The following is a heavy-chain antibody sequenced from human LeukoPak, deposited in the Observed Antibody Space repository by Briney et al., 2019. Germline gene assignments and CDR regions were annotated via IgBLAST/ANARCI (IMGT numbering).Heavy chain of an antibody. J-gene: IGHJ4*02. CDR3: ARRRESSGLIFDY. V-gene: IGHV1-69*05. Sequence: ASVKVSCKASGGTFGSYAISWVRQAPGQGLEWMGRIIPIFGTANYAQKFQGRVTITTDESTSTAYMELSSLRSEDTAVYYCARRRESSGLIFDYWGQGTLVTVSS. D-gene: IGHD6-19*01. CDR1: GGTFGSYA. CDR2: IIPIFGTA.